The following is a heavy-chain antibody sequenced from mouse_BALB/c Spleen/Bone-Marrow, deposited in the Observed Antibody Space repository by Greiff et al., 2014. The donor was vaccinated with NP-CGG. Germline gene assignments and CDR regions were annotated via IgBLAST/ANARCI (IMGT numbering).Heavy chain of an antibody. J-gene: IGHJ1*01. D-gene: IGHD1-1*02. CDR2: ISSGSSTI. CDR3: ARGGRWDNWYFDD. V-gene: IGHV5-17*02. CDR1: GFTFSSFG. Sequence: VHVKQSGGGLVQPGGSRKLSCAASGFTFSSFGMYWVRQAPEKGLEWVAYISSGSSTIYYADTLKGRFTISRDNPKNTLFLQMHSIRSADENMYDYARGGRWDNWYFDDWGAGTTLTVSS.